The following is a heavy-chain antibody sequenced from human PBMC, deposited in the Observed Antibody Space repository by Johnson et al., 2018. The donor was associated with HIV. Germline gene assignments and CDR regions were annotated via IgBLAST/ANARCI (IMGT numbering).Heavy chain of an antibody. CDR2: ISTTGGNT. CDR1: GFTFSSYA. D-gene: IGHD1-26*01. V-gene: IGHV3-64*01. CDR3: ARGAWDLLRGDAFDI. Sequence: VQLVESGGGLVQPGGSLRLSCAASGFTFSSYAMHWVRQPPGKGLECVSGISTTGGNTHYATSVKGRFTISRDNSKNTLYLQMCSLRAEDMAVYYCARGAWDLLRGDAFDIWGQGTMVTVSS. J-gene: IGHJ3*02.